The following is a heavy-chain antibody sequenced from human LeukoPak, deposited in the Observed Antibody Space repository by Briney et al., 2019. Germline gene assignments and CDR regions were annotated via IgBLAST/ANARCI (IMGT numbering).Heavy chain of an antibody. D-gene: IGHD3-3*01. V-gene: IGHV3-48*01. Sequence: PGGSLRLSCAASGFTFSSYSMNWVRQAPGKGLEWVSYISSSSSTIYYADSVKGRFTISRDNAKNSLYLQMNSLRAEDTAVYDCARDRYDFWSGYYSYYFDYWGQGTLVPVSS. CDR2: ISSSSSTI. J-gene: IGHJ4*02. CDR1: GFTFSSYS. CDR3: ARDRYDFWSGYYSYYFDY.